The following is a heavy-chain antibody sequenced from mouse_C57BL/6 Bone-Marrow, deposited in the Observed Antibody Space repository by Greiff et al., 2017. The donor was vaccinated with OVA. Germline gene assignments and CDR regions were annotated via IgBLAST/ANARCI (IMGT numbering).Heavy chain of an antibody. D-gene: IGHD2-12*01. V-gene: IGHV5-6*02. CDR3: ARQRRWYFDV. CDR1: GFTFSSYG. Sequence: DVKLQESGGDLVKPGGSLKLSCAASGFTFSSYGMSWVRQTPDKRLEWVATISSGGSYTYYPDSVKGRFTISRDNAKNTLYLQMSSLKSEDTAMYYCARQRRWYFDVWGTGTTVTVSS. CDR2: ISSGGSYT. J-gene: IGHJ1*03.